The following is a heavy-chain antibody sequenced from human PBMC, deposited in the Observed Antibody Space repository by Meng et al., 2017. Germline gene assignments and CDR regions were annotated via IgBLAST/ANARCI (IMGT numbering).Heavy chain of an antibody. J-gene: IGHJ4*02. Sequence: SETLSLTCTVSGGSISSYYWSWIRQPPGKGLEWIGYIYYSGSTNYNPSLKSRVTISVDTSKNQFSLKLCSVTAADTAVYYCARKGPYSGYDSYYFDYWGQGTLVTVSS. CDR1: GGSISSYY. CDR2: IYYSGST. V-gene: IGHV4-59*01. CDR3: ARKGPYSGYDSYYFDY. D-gene: IGHD5-12*01.